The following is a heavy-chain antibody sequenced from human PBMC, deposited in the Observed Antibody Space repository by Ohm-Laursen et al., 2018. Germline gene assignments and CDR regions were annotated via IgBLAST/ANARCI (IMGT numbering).Heavy chain of an antibody. V-gene: IGHV3-23*01. CDR3: ARERYSSSYYYYGMDV. Sequence: SLRLSCAASGFTFSSYVMTWVRQAPGKGLEWVSAISGSGADAYYADSVKGRFTISRDNSKNTLYLQMNSLRAEETAVYYCARERYSSSYYYYGMDVWGQGTTVTVSS. J-gene: IGHJ6*02. D-gene: IGHD6-6*01. CDR2: ISGSGADA. CDR1: GFTFSSYV.